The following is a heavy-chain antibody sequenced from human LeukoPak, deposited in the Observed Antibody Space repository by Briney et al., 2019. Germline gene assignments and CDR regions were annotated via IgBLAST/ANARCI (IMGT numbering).Heavy chain of an antibody. CDR3: ARRSCTNGVCYRGYYYYGMDV. D-gene: IGHD2-8*01. J-gene: IGHJ6*02. CDR2: IYYSGST. V-gene: IGHV4-59*12. Sequence: SETLSLTCTVSGGSISSYYWTWIRQPPGKGLEWIGYIYYSGSTKYNPSLKSRVTISVDTSKNQFSLKLSSVTAADTAVYYCARRSCTNGVCYRGYYYYGMDVWGQGTTVTVSS. CDR1: GGSISSYY.